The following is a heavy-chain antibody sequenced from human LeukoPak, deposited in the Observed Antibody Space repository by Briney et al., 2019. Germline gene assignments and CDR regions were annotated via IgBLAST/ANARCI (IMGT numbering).Heavy chain of an antibody. Sequence: GESLKISCKGSGSGFTSSWIGWVRQRPGKGREWMGIIYPGDSDTRYSPSFQGQVTISADKSISTAYLQWSSLKASDTAMYYCARFSPAAAMDNFDYWGQGTLVTVSS. CDR1: GSGFTSSW. CDR3: ARFSPAAAMDNFDY. J-gene: IGHJ4*02. D-gene: IGHD2-2*01. V-gene: IGHV5-51*01. CDR2: IYPGDSDT.